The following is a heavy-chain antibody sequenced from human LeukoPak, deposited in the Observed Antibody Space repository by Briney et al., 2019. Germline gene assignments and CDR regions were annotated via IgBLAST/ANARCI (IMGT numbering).Heavy chain of an antibody. D-gene: IGHD3-10*01. CDR2: ISGSGGST. J-gene: IGHJ5*02. Sequence: HSGGSLRLSCASSGFTFSRYDMSWVRQAPGKGLEWVSAISGSGGSTYYADSVKGRFTISRDNSKNTLYLQMNSLRAEDTAVYYCAKDLSPYYGSGSSRSNWFDPWGQGTLVTVSS. CDR3: AKDLSPYYGSGSSRSNWFDP. V-gene: IGHV3-23*01. CDR1: GFTFSRYD.